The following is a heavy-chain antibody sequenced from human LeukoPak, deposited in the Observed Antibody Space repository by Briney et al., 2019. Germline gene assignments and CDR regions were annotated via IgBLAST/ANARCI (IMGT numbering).Heavy chain of an antibody. CDR1: GFTFSNAW. Sequence: PGGSLRLSCAASGFTFSNAWMTWVRQAPGKGLEWVGRIKSKTDGGTTDYAAPVKGRFTISRDDSKNTLYLQMNSLKTEDTAVYYCARDTYTSGWYAGWNYWGQGTLVTVSS. J-gene: IGHJ4*02. CDR3: ARDTYTSGWYAGWNY. D-gene: IGHD6-19*01. CDR2: IKSKTDGGTT. V-gene: IGHV3-15*05.